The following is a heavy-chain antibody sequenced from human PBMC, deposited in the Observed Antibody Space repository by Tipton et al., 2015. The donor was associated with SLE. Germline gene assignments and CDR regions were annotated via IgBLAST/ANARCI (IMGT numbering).Heavy chain of an antibody. CDR2: ISYDGSNK. CDR1: GFTFSNYA. D-gene: IGHD2-2*01. J-gene: IGHJ5*02. Sequence: RSLRLSCAASGFTFSNYAMHWVRQAPGKGLEWVAVISYDGSNKYYADSVKGRFTISRDNSKNTLYLQMNSLRAEDTAVYYCASPLVVPAANWFDPWGQGTLVTVSS. CDR3: ASPLVVPAANWFDP. V-gene: IGHV3-30-3*01.